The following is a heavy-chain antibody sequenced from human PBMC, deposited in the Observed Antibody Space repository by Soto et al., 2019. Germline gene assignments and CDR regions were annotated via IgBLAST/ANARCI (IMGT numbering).Heavy chain of an antibody. J-gene: IGHJ4*02. Sequence: GGSLRLSCAASGFRFSDYYMTWIRQAPGKGLEWVSYISSSGTIIYSADSVKGRFTISRDNAKNSLYLQMNSLRAEDTAVYYCARMGQLLFDFWGQGTLVTVSS. CDR1: GFRFSDYY. CDR2: ISSSGTII. CDR3: ARMGQLLFDF. V-gene: IGHV3-11*01. D-gene: IGHD3-10*01.